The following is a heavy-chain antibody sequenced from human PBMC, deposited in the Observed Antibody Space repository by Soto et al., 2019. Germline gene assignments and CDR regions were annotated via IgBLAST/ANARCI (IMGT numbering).Heavy chain of an antibody. J-gene: IGHJ4*02. CDR2: INSDGSST. Sequence: GGSLRLSCAASGFTFSSYWMHWVRRAPGKGLVWVSRINSDGSSTSYADSVKGRFTISRDNAKNTLYLQMNSLRAEDTAVYYCARDVPYRYGFDYWGQGTLVTVSS. CDR3: ARDVPYRYGFDY. V-gene: IGHV3-74*01. D-gene: IGHD1-1*01. CDR1: GFTFSSYW.